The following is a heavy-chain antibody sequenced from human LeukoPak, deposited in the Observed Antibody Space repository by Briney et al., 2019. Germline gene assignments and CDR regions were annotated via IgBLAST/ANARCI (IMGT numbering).Heavy chain of an antibody. CDR2: IKGDGSIT. CDR3: AKGAQYRPSSFDY. D-gene: IGHD2-2*01. J-gene: IGHJ4*02. Sequence: GGSLRLSCAASGFTFSSYWMHWVRQIPGKGLAWVSRIKGDGSITSYADSVKGRFTISRDNAKNTLYLQMNSLRAEDTAVYYCAKGAQYRPSSFDYWGQGTLVTVSS. V-gene: IGHV3-74*01. CDR1: GFTFSSYW.